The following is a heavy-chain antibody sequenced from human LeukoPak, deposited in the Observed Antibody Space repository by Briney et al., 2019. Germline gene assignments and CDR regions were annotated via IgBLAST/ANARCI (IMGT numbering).Heavy chain of an antibody. Sequence: PGGSLRLSCAASGFNVSSNYMSWVRQAPGKGLEWVSFMYRGDRTYYADSVKGRFTMSRDDMKRTVYLQMDSLRAKDTAVYYCARSECSAGSCNWFDPWGQGTPVTVSP. CDR2: MYRGDRT. V-gene: IGHV3-66*01. D-gene: IGHD2-15*01. CDR3: ARSECSAGSCNWFDP. CDR1: GFNVSSNY. J-gene: IGHJ5*02.